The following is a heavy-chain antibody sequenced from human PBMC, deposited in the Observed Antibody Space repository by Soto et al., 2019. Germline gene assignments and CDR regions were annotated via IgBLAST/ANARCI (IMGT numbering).Heavy chain of an antibody. D-gene: IGHD3-16*02. CDR1: GGSISSYY. CDR2: IYYSGST. V-gene: IGHV4-59*01. Sequence: PSETLSLTCTVSGGSISSYYWSWIRQPPGKGLEWIGYIYYSGSTNYNPSLKSRVTISVDTSTNQFSLKLSSVTAADTAVYYCARVMITFGGVIVAFDYWGQGTLVTVSS. J-gene: IGHJ4*02. CDR3: ARVMITFGGVIVAFDY.